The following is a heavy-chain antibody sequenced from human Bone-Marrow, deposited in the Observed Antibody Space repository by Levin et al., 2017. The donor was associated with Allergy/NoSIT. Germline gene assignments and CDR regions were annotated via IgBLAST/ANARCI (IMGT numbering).Heavy chain of an antibody. J-gene: IGHJ3*02. CDR3: ARDRRSQVVKDAFDS. CDR1: GFTFSDYY. Sequence: LSLTCAASGFTFSDYYMTWIRQAPGKGLEWVAYISTSGSTIYYADSVKGRFTISRDNAKNSLFLQMNSLRAEDTAVYYCARDRRSQVVKDAFDSWGQGTMVTVSS. CDR2: ISTSGSTI. D-gene: IGHD2-15*01. V-gene: IGHV3-11*01.